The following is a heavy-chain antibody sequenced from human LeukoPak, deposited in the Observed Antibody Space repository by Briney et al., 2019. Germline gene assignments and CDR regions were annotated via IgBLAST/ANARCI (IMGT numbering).Heavy chain of an antibody. CDR3: ARDLGLWFGEFDDY. D-gene: IGHD3-10*01. CDR2: INPTGGST. J-gene: IGHJ4*02. CDR1: GYTFTSYY. Sequence: AASVKVSCKASGYTFTSYYMHWVRQAPGQGLEWMGLINPTGGSTGYAQKFQGRVTMTRDMSTSTDYMELSSLRSEDTAIYYCARDLGLWFGEFDDYWGQGTLVTVSS. V-gene: IGHV1-46*01.